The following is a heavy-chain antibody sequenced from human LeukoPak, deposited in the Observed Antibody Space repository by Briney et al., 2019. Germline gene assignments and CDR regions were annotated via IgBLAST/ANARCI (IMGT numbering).Heavy chain of an antibody. CDR1: GFTFSSYA. D-gene: IGHD3-22*01. V-gene: IGHV3-21*01. Sequence: GGSLRLSCAASGFTFSSYAMSWVRQAPGKGLEWVSSISSSSSYIYYADSVKGRFTISRDNAKNSLYLQMNSLRAEDTAVYYCATVKSRYDSSPFDYWGQGTLVTVSS. CDR3: ATVKSRYDSSPFDY. J-gene: IGHJ4*02. CDR2: ISSSSSYI.